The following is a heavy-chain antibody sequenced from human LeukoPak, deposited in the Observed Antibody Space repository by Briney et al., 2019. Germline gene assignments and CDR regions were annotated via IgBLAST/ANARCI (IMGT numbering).Heavy chain of an antibody. CDR3: ARDSAVIAATDFDY. J-gene: IGHJ4*02. Sequence: ASVKVPCKASGYTFTHYGVSWVRQAPGQGLKWMGWISAYNNNTNYAQKLRGRVTMATDTSTSTAYMELRNLTSDDTAVYYCARDSAVIAATDFDYWGQGTLVTVSS. CDR1: GYTFTHYG. V-gene: IGHV1-18*01. D-gene: IGHD2-15*01. CDR2: ISAYNNNT.